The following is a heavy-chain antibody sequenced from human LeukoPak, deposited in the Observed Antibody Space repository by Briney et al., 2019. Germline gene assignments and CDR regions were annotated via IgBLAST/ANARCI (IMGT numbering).Heavy chain of an antibody. CDR3: ARPDCGGDCYTFDY. J-gene: IGHJ4*02. D-gene: IGHD2-21*02. V-gene: IGHV1-2*02. Sequence: GASVKVSCKASGYTFTGYYMHWVRQAPGQGLEWMGWINPNSGGTNYAQKFQGRVTMTRDTSISTAYMELSRLRSDDTAVYYCARPDCGGDCYTFDYWGQGTLVTVSS. CDR2: INPNSGGT. CDR1: GYTFTGYY.